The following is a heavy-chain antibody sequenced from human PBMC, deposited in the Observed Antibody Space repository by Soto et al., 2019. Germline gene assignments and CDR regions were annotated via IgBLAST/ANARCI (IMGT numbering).Heavy chain of an antibody. V-gene: IGHV3-23*01. CDR3: AKDFTGLLAFDP. CDR1: GFTFSSYA. Sequence: EVQLLESGGDLVQPGGSLRLSCAASGFTFSSYAMSWVRQAPRKGLEWVSAISGSGDSTYYADSVKGRFTISRDNSKNTLYLQMNSLRAEDTAVYYCAKDFTGLLAFDPWGQGTLVTVSS. J-gene: IGHJ5*02. CDR2: ISGSGDST.